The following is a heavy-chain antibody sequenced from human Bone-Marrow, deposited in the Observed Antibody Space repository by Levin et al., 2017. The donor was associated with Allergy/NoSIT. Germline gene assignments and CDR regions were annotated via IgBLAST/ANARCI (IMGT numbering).Heavy chain of an antibody. CDR1: GFTFDDYA. CDR2: ISWNSGSI. D-gene: IGHD3-3*01. V-gene: IGHV3-9*01. CDR3: AKDKGLLEWLFDY. Sequence: GGSLRLSCAASGFTFDDYAMHWVRQAPGKGLEWVSGISWNSGSIGYADSVKGRFTISRDNAKNSLYLQMNSLRAEDTALYYCAKDKGLLEWLFDYWGQGTLVTVSS. J-gene: IGHJ4*02.